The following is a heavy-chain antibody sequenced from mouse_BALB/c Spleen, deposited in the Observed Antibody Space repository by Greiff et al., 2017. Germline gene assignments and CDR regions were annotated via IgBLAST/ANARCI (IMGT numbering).Heavy chain of an antibody. D-gene: IGHD1-1*01. CDR2: INPGSGGT. J-gene: IGHJ3*01. CDR3: ARSVLRYPPWFAY. V-gene: IGHV1-54*01. CDR1: GYAFTNYL. Sequence: VKLMESGAELVRPGTSVKVSCKASGYAFTNYLIEWVKQRPGQGLEWIGVINPGSGGTNYNEKFKGKATLTADKSSSTAYMQLSSLTSDDSAVYFCARSVLRYPPWFAYWGQGTLVTVSA.